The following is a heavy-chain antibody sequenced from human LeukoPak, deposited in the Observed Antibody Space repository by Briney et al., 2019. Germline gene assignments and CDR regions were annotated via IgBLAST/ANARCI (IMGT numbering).Heavy chain of an antibody. V-gene: IGHV3-66*02. CDR3: AKDRCSSTSCLGGVYMDV. CDR2: IYSDGST. CDR1: GFTVSSNY. Sequence: GGSLRLSCAVSGFTVSSNYMSWVRQAPGKGLEWVSLIYSDGSTYYADSVKGRFTISRDNSKNTLYLQMNSLRAEDTAVYYCAKDRCSSTSCLGGVYMDVWGKGTTVTVSS. D-gene: IGHD2-2*01. J-gene: IGHJ6*03.